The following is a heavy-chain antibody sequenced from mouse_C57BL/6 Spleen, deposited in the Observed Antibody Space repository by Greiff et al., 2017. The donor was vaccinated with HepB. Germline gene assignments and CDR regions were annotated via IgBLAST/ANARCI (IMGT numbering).Heavy chain of an antibody. Sequence: VQLQQPGAELVKPGASVKLSCKASGYTFTSYWMQWVKQRPGQGLEWIGEIDPSDSYTNYNQKFKGKATLTVDTSSSTAYMQLSSLTSEDSAVYYCARAITTVVSYNYWGQGTSVTVSS. V-gene: IGHV1-50*01. D-gene: IGHD1-1*01. CDR1: GYTFTSYW. CDR3: ARAITTVVSYNY. J-gene: IGHJ4*01. CDR2: IDPSDSYT.